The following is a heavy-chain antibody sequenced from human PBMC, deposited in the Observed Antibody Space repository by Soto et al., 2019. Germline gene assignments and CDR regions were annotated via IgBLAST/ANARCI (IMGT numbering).Heavy chain of an antibody. CDR2: IKSKTDGGTT. D-gene: IGHD1-7*01. Sequence: EVQLVESGGGLVKPGGSLRLSCAASGFTFSNAWMSWVRQAPGKGLEWVGRIKSKTDGGTTDYAAPVRGRFTISRDDSKNTLYLQMNSLTTEDTAVYYCPTDWNYAPDYWGQGTLVTVSS. CDR3: PTDWNYAPDY. V-gene: IGHV3-15*01. J-gene: IGHJ4*02. CDR1: GFTFSNAW.